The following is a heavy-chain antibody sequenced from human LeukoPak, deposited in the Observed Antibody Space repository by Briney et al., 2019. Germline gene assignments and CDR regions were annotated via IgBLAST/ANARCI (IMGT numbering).Heavy chain of an antibody. CDR3: ARDKGSSWSDY. CDR1: GFTFSSYS. CDR2: ISSSSSTI. Sequence: PGGSLRLSCAASGFTFSSYSMNWVRQAPGKGLEWVSYISSSSSTIYYADSVKGRFTISRDNSKNTLYLQMNSLRAEDTAVYYCARDKGSSWSDYWGQGTLVTVSS. J-gene: IGHJ4*02. V-gene: IGHV3-48*01. D-gene: IGHD6-13*01.